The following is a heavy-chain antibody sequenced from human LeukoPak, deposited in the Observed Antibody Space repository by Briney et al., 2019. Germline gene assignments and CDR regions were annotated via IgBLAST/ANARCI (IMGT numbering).Heavy chain of an antibody. V-gene: IGHV3-23*01. CDR3: ASPGYDILTPLDY. D-gene: IGHD3-9*01. J-gene: IGHJ4*02. CDR2: ISGSGGSP. CDR1: GFTFSSYA. Sequence: GGSLRLSCAASGFTFSSYAMSWARQAPGKGLEWNSAISGSGGSPYCAASVKGRFTISIDNSKNTLYLKMNSLRAEDTAVYYCASPGYDILTPLDYWGQGTLVTVSS.